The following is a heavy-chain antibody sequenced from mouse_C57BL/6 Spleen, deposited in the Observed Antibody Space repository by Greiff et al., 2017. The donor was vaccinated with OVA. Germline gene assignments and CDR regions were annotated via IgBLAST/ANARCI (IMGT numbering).Heavy chain of an antibody. Sequence: VQLQQSGAELVRPGASVTLSCKASGYTFTDYEMHWVKQTPVHGLEWIGAIDPETGGTAYNQKFKGKAILTADKSSSTAYMELRSLTSEDSAVYYCAGYGSSWGWFAYWGQGTLVTVSA. V-gene: IGHV1-15*01. D-gene: IGHD1-1*01. CDR3: AGYGSSWGWFAY. CDR2: IDPETGGT. J-gene: IGHJ3*01. CDR1: GYTFTDYE.